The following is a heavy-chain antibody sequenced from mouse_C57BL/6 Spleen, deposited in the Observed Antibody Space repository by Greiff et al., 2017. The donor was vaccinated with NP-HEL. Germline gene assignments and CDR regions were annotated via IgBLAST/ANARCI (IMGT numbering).Heavy chain of an antibody. CDR2: INPSTGGT. V-gene: IGHV1-42*01. J-gene: IGHJ2*01. Sequence: VQLQQPGPELVKPGASVKISCKASGYSFTGYYMNWVKQSPEKSLEWIGAINPSTGGTTYNQKFKAKATLTVDKSSSTAYMQLQSLTSEDSAVYSCASNSCNFLASGAQGPTPPAS. CDR1: GYSFTGYY. CDR3: ASNSCNFLAS. D-gene: IGHD2-1*01.